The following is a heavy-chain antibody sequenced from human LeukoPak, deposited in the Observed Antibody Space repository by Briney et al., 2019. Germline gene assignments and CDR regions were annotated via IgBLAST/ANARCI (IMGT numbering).Heavy chain of an antibody. J-gene: IGHJ3*02. V-gene: IGHV4-4*02. CDR2: IYHSGST. CDR3: ARLLVGATDAFDI. Sequence: SETLSLTCAVSGGSISSGNWWSWVRQPPGKGLEWIGEIYHSGSTNYNPSLKSRVTISVDKSKNQFSLKLSSVTAADTAVYYCARLLVGATDAFDIWGQGTIVTVSS. CDR1: GGSISSGNW. D-gene: IGHD1-26*01.